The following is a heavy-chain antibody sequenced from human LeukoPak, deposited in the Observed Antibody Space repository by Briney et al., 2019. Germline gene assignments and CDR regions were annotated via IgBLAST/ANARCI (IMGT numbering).Heavy chain of an antibody. J-gene: IGHJ3*02. CDR2: IYYSGST. Sequence: SETLSLTCTVSGGSISSSNYNWGWIRQPPGKGLEWIGSIYYSGSTYYNPSLKSRVTISVDTSKNQFSLKLSSVTAADTAVYYCAGVPAAINDAFDIWGQGTMVTVSS. CDR1: GGSISSSNYN. CDR3: AGVPAAINDAFDI. V-gene: IGHV4-39*07. D-gene: IGHD2-2*01.